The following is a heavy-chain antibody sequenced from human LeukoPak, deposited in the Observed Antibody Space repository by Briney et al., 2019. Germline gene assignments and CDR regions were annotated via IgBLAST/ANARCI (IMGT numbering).Heavy chain of an antibody. CDR2: IGNAGDT. Sequence: GGSLRLSCAASGFAFTDYDMHWVRQATGGGLEWVSSIGNAGDTYYPDSVEGRFTISRENANNHFYLQMNSLRAGDTAVYFCALLGDSIYWGQGTLVTVSS. V-gene: IGHV3-13*01. CDR3: ALLGDSIY. J-gene: IGHJ4*02. CDR1: GFAFTDYD. D-gene: IGHD1-26*01.